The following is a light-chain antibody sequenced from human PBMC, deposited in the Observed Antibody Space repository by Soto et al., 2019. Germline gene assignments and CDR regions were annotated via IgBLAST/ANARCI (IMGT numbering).Light chain of an antibody. J-gene: IGKJ4*01. CDR2: DAS. Sequence: EIVLTQSPATLSLSPGERATLSCRASQSVSSYLAWYQQKPGQAPRLLIYDASNRATSIPARFSGSGSGTDFTLTISSLEPEDFAVYYCQQRSNWPPVLTFGGGTKVEIK. V-gene: IGKV3-11*01. CDR3: QQRSNWPPVLT. CDR1: QSVSSY.